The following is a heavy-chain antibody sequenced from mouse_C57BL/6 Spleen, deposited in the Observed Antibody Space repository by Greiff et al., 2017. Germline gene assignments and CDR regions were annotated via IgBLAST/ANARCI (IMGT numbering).Heavy chain of an antibody. Sequence: EVQLQQSGPELVKPGASVKISCKASGYTFTDYYMNWVKQSHGKSLEWIGDINPNNGGTSYNQKFKGKATLTVDKSSSTAYMELRSLTSEDSAVYYCARVPDYDAMDYWGQGTSVTVSS. CDR2: INPNNGGT. CDR1: GYTFTDYY. V-gene: IGHV1-26*01. J-gene: IGHJ4*01. CDR3: ARVPDYDAMDY.